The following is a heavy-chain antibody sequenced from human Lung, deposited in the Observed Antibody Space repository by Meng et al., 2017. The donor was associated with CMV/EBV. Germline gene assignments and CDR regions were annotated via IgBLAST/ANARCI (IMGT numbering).Heavy chain of an antibody. J-gene: IGHJ5*01. D-gene: IGHD3-22*01. Sequence: SCAASGFTFSDYYMSWIRQAPGKGPEWVAYISSTGSYIYYADSVKGRFTISRDNAKKSLYLQMSTLRADDTAVYYCARDLGRYDSKLDSWGQGTLVTVSS. CDR1: GFTFSDYY. V-gene: IGHV3-11*01. CDR3: ARDLGRYDSKLDS. CDR2: ISSTGSYI.